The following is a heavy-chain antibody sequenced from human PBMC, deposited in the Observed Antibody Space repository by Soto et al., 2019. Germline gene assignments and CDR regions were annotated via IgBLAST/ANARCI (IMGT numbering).Heavy chain of an antibody. CDR1: GFTVSNNY. CDR2: IYSGGYT. V-gene: IGHV3-53*01. J-gene: IGHJ4*02. D-gene: IGHD3-10*01. Sequence: EVQLVESGGGLIQPGGSLRLSCAVSGFTVSNNYMSWVRQAPGKGLEGVSVIYSGGYTAYGDSVKGRFTISRDNSKNTIYLKMKNRGAADPGGFYGATHPGGGGYWGQGTLVTVSS. CDR3: ATHPGGGGY.